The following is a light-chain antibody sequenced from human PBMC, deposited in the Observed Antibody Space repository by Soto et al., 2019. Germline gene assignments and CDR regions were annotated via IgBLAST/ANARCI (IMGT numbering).Light chain of an antibody. J-gene: IGKJ1*01. CDR3: QQYDSYSWT. V-gene: IGKV1-5*01. CDR2: DAS. CDR1: QDVSSW. Sequence: DVQMTQSPSTLSASVGDRVTITCRANQDVSSWLAWYQQKPGKAPKLLIYDASSLESGVPLRFSGSGSGTEFTLTINSLQSDDFATYYCQQYDSYSWTFGQGTKVDIK.